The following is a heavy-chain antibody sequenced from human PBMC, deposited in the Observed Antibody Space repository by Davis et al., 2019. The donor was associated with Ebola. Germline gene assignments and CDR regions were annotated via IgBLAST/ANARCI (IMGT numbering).Heavy chain of an antibody. D-gene: IGHD4-17*01. V-gene: IGHV2-5*01. Sequence: TLSLTCTVSGGSMSSYYWNWIRQPPGKALEYLALIYWNDEKHYSPSLESRLTIVMDTSKKQVVLTMTNMDPVDTVTYYCARMADYGDYRWFDPWGQGTLVTVSS. CDR3: ARMADYGDYRWFDP. J-gene: IGHJ5*02. CDR2: IYWNDEK. CDR1: GGSMSSYYW.